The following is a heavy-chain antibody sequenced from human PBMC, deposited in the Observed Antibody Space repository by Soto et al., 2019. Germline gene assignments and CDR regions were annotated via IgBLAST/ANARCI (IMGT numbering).Heavy chain of an antibody. Sequence: QLQLQESGSGLVKPSQTLSLTCAVSGGSISSGGYSWSWIRQPPGKGLEWIGYIFPSGSTYYNPSQKSRVTISVDTSKNQFTLKVNSVTAADTAVYFCVREGGRGSPDWDFDLWGRGTLVTGSS. V-gene: IGHV4-30-2*01. CDR2: IFPSGST. D-gene: IGHD1-26*01. CDR3: VREGGRGSPDWDFDL. CDR1: GGSISSGGYS. J-gene: IGHJ2*01.